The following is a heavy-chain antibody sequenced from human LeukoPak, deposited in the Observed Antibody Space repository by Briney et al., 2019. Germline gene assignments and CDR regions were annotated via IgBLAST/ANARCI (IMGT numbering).Heavy chain of an antibody. Sequence: GGSLRLSCAASGFTFSSYAMHWVRQAPGKGLEWVAVISYDGRNKYHADSVKGRFTISRDNAENSLYLQMNSLRVEDTAVYYCATERQSPYFDYWGLGTLVTVSS. V-gene: IGHV3-30*04. CDR3: ATERQSPYFDY. J-gene: IGHJ4*02. CDR2: ISYDGRNK. D-gene: IGHD6-19*01. CDR1: GFTFSSYA.